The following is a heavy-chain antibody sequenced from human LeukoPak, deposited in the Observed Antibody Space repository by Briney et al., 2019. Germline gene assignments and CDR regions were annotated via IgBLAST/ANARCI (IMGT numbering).Heavy chain of an antibody. J-gene: IGHJ4*02. CDR2: ISYDGSNK. Sequence: GRSLRLSCAASGFTFSSYGMPWVRQAPGKGLEWVAVISYDGSNKYYADSVKGRFTISRDNSKNTLYLQMNSLRAEDTAVYYCAKGWLELTSGYFDYWGQGTLVTVSS. D-gene: IGHD1-7*01. V-gene: IGHV3-30*18. CDR3: AKGWLELTSGYFDY. CDR1: GFTFSSYG.